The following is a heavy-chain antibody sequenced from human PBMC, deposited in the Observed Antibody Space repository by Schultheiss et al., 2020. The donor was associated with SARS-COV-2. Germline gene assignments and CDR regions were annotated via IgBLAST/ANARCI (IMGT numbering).Heavy chain of an antibody. Sequence: SCAASGFTFSSYGMHWVRQAPGKGLEWVAVIWYDGSNKYYADSVKGRFTISRDNSKNTLYLQMNSLRAEDTAVYYCARDRSPYYGDYVGPLDYWGQGTLVTVSS. CDR1: GFTFSSYG. J-gene: IGHJ4*02. CDR2: IWYDGSNK. V-gene: IGHV3-33*01. CDR3: ARDRSPYYGDYVGPLDY. D-gene: IGHD4-17*01.